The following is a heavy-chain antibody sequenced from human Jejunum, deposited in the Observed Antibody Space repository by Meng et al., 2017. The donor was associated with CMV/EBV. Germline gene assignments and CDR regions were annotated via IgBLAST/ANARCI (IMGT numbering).Heavy chain of an antibody. Sequence: SCKSSGYTFTTSGISWVRQAPGQSLEWMGWINAGNGDTKYAQKFQGKVSMTRDRSATTAYMEVMSLRSEDTAVYYCARLRYADWSNDYWGQGTLVTVSS. D-gene: IGHD3-9*01. CDR2: INAGNGDT. CDR1: GYTFTTSG. CDR3: ARLRYADWSNDY. J-gene: IGHJ4*02. V-gene: IGHV1-3*01.